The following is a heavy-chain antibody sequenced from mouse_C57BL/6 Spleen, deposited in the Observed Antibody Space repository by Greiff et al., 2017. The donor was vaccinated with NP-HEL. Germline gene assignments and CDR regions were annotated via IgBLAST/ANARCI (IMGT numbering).Heavy chain of an antibody. CDR1: GFSFNTYA. V-gene: IGHV10-1*01. CDR3: VRHGSSFYYYAMDY. CDR2: IRSKSNNYAT. J-gene: IGHJ4*01. D-gene: IGHD1-1*01. Sequence: EVMLVESGGGLVQPKGSLKLSCAASGFSFNTYAMNWVRQAPGKGLEWVARIRSKSNNYATYYADSVKDRFTISRDDSESMLYLQMNNLKTEDTAMYYCVRHGSSFYYYAMDYWGQGTSVTVSS.